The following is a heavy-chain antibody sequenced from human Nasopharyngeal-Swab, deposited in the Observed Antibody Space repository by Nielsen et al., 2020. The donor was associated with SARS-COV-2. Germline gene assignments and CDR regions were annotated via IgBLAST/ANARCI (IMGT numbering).Heavy chain of an antibody. J-gene: IGHJ4*02. V-gene: IGHV1-46*01. CDR2: INPSGGST. CDR3: ARFCSSTSCLGVVYYFDY. D-gene: IGHD2-2*01. Sequence: WVRQAPGQGLEWMGIINPSGGSTSYAQKFQGRVTMTRDTSISTAYMELSRLRSDDTAVYYCARFCSSTSCLGVVYYFDYWGQGTLVTVSS.